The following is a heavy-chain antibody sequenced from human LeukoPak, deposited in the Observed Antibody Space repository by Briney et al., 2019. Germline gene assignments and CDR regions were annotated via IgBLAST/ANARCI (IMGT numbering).Heavy chain of an antibody. V-gene: IGHV3-48*04. Sequence: GGSLRLSCAGSGFTFSNYWMHWVRQAPGKGLEWVSYISSSGSTIYYADSVKGRFTISRDNAKNSLYLQMNSLRAEDTAVYYCASQIFYCSGGSCYLSYYYYGMDVWGQGTTVTVSS. J-gene: IGHJ6*02. D-gene: IGHD2-15*01. CDR1: GFTFSNYW. CDR3: ASQIFYCSGGSCYLSYYYYGMDV. CDR2: ISSSGSTI.